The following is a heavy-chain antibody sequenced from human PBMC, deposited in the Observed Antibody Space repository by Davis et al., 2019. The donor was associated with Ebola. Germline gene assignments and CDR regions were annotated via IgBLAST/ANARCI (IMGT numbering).Heavy chain of an antibody. J-gene: IGHJ5*02. Sequence: GGSLRLSCAPSGLSISTNYMNWVRQAPGKGLEWVSFVHPAGDTFYADSVKGRFTISRDNSKNTLYLQMNGLRAEDTAVYYCARGYSGSYYGANWFDPWGPGTLVTVSS. CDR3: ARGYSGSYYGANWFDP. CDR1: GLSISTNY. V-gene: IGHV3-66*02. D-gene: IGHD1-26*01. CDR2: VHPAGDT.